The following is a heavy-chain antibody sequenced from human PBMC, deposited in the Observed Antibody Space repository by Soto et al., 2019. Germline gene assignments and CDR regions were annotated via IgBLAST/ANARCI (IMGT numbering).Heavy chain of an antibody. Sequence: QMQLVQSGGGVVQPGGSLRLSCAASGFTFNTYDMNWVRQAPGKGLEWVAIISYAGSNKYYADSVKGRFTVSRDNSKNTLFLQMNSLRAEDTALYFCAKEMGDYYDSSGSWFDPWGQGTLVTVSS. V-gene: IGHV3-30-3*01. CDR3: AKEMGDYYDSSGSWFDP. CDR1: GFTFNTYD. J-gene: IGHJ5*02. CDR2: ISYAGSNK. D-gene: IGHD3-22*01.